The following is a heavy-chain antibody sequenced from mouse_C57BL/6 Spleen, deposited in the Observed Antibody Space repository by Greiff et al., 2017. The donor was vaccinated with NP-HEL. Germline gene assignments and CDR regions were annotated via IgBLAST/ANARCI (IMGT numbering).Heavy chain of an antibody. D-gene: IGHD2-3*01. CDR2: INPNNGGT. CDR3: ARYDGYYSYARDD. J-gene: IGHJ4*01. Sequence: VQLKQSGPELVKPGASVKMSCKASGYPFTDYNMHWVKQSHGKSLEWIGYINPNNGGTSYNQKFKGKATLTVNKSSSTAYMELRSLTSEDSAVYYCARYDGYYSYARDDWGQGTSVTVSS. CDR1: GYPFTDYN. V-gene: IGHV1-22*01.